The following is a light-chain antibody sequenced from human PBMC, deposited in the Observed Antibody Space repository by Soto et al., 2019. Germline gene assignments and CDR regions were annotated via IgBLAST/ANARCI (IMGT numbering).Light chain of an antibody. V-gene: IGLV1-47*01. CDR2: RNN. CDR1: SSNIGSNY. J-gene: IGLJ1*01. Sequence: QSVLTQPPSASGAPGQGVTISCSGSSSNIGSNYVYWYQQLPGTAPKLLIYRNNQRPSGVPDRFSGSKSGTSASLAISGLRSEDEADYYCAAWDDSLSALYVFGTGTKVTV. CDR3: AAWDDSLSALYV.